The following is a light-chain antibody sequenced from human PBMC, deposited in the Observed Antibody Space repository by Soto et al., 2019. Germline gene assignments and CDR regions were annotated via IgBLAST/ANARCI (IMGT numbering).Light chain of an antibody. V-gene: IGKV3-20*01. CDR2: GAS. CDR3: QQYGSSGT. Sequence: EIVLRQSPGTPSLFPGERATLSCRATQSVSNNYLAWYQQKPGQAPGLLIYGASNRATGIPDRFSGSGSGTDFTLTISRLEPEDFAVYDCQQYGSSGTFGQGTKVDIK. J-gene: IGKJ1*01. CDR1: QSVSNNY.